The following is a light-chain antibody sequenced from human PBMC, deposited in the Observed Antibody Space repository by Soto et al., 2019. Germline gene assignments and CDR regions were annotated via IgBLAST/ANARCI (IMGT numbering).Light chain of an antibody. J-gene: IGKJ4*01. CDR1: QSISTF. Sequence: DIELTQSPSSLSASVGDRVTITCRASQSISTFLNWYQHKRGKAPKLLIHGASSLQSEVPFRFTGSGSGTDFSLTISGLQPEDSATYYCQQSYSTLLSFGGGTKVEI. CDR2: GAS. CDR3: QQSYSTLLS. V-gene: IGKV1-39*01.